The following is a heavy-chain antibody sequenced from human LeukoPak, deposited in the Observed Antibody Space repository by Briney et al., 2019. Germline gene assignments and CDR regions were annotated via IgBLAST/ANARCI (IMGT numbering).Heavy chain of an antibody. D-gene: IGHD6-19*01. CDR3: AKGAYPGIAVASFDY. CDR2: ISYDGSNK. Sequence: GGSLRLSCAASGFTFSSYGMHWGRQAPGKGLEWVAVISYDGSNKDYADSVKGRFTIYRDNSKNTLYMKMNSLRAEDTPVYYCAKGAYPGIAVASFDYWGQGTLLTVSS. V-gene: IGHV3-30*18. CDR1: GFTFSSYG. J-gene: IGHJ4*02.